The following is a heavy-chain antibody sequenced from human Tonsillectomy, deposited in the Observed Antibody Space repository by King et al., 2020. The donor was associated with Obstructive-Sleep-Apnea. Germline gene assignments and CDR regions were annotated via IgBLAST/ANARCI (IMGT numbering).Heavy chain of an antibody. CDR2: IYHSGNT. J-gene: IGHJ4*02. D-gene: IGHD6-19*01. CDR3: ARGVVGSSGWPRFDY. Sequence: VQLQESGPGLVKPSETLSLTCTVSGYSISSGYYWGWIRQPPGKGLEWIGSIYHSGNTYYNPFLKSRVTISVDTSKNQFSLKLSSVTAADTAVYYWARGVVGSSGWPRFDYWGQGTLVTVSS. V-gene: IGHV4-38-2*02. CDR1: GYSISSGYY.